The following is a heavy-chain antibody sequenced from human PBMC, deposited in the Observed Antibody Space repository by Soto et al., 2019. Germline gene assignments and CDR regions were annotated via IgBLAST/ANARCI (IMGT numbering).Heavy chain of an antibody. V-gene: IGHV3-30-3*01. Sequence: QVQLVESGGGVVQPGRSLRLSCAASGFTFSSYAMHWVRQAPGKGLEWVAVISYDGSNKYYADSVKGRFTISRDNSKNTLYLQMNGLRAEDTAVYYCARSMEGYYYGSGSFDYWGQGTLVTVSS. D-gene: IGHD3-10*01. CDR3: ARSMEGYYYGSGSFDY. CDR1: GFTFSSYA. CDR2: ISYDGSNK. J-gene: IGHJ4*02.